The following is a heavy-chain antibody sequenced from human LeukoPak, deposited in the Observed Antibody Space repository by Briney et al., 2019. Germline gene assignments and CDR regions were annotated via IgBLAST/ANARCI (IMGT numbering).Heavy chain of an antibody. D-gene: IGHD5-18*01. V-gene: IGHV3-48*01. Sequence: PGGSLRLSCAASGFTFSSYSMNWVRQAPGKGLEWVSYISSSSSTIYYADSVKGRFTISRDNAKNSLYLQMNSLRAEDTAVYYCARGRYNDYWGQGTLVTVSS. CDR2: ISSSSSTI. CDR1: GFTFSSYS. CDR3: ARGRYNDY. J-gene: IGHJ4*02.